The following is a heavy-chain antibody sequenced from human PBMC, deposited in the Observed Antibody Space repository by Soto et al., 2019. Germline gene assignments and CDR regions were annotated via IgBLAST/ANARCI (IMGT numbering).Heavy chain of an antibody. Sequence: SETLSLTCTVSGGSISSGGYYWSWIRQHPGKGLEWIGYIYYSGSTYYNPSLKSRVTISVDTPKNRFSLKLSSVTAADTAVYYCARRCSSTSCYHRPGDAFDIWGQGTMVTVSS. CDR3: ARRCSSTSCYHRPGDAFDI. J-gene: IGHJ3*02. V-gene: IGHV4-31*03. CDR1: GGSISSGGYY. CDR2: IYYSGST. D-gene: IGHD2-2*01.